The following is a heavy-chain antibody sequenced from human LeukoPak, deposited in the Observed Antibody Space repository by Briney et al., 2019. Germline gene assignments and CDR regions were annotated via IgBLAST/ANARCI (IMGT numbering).Heavy chain of an antibody. CDR2: ISSSGSTK. D-gene: IGHD3-16*02. CDR3: ARVEGFIDY. CDR1: GFTFSSYE. Sequence: GGSLRLSRAASGFTFSSYEMNWVRQAPGKGLEWVSYISSSGSTKYYADSVKGRFTISRDNAKNSLYLQMISLRAEDTALYYCARVEGFIDYWGQGTLVTVSS. V-gene: IGHV3-48*03. J-gene: IGHJ4*02.